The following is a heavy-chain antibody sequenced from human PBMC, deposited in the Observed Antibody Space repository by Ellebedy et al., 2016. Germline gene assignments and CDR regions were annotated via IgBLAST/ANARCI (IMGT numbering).Heavy chain of an antibody. CDR1: GGSISSYY. CDR3: ARGIGYRIPPGY. CDR2: IYYNGST. V-gene: IGHV4-59*12. Sequence: SETLSLXXTVSGGSISSYYWSWIRQHPGKGLEWIGYIYYNGSTYYNPSLKSRVTISVDTSKTQFSLKLSSVTAADTAVYYCARGIGYRIPPGYWGQGTLVTVSS. J-gene: IGHJ4*02. D-gene: IGHD5-24*01.